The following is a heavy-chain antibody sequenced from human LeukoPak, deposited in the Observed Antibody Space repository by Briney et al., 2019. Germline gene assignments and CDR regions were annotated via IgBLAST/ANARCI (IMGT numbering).Heavy chain of an antibody. CDR1: GFTVSSNY. D-gene: IGHD3-10*01. V-gene: IGHV3-53*01. Sequence: GGSLRLSCAVSGFTVSSNYMSWVRQAPGKGLEWVSVIYSGGGTYYADSVKGRFTISRDNSKSTLYIQMNSLRAEDTAVYYCARAKPKNMVRGLIMRRESRYYFDYWGQGTLVTVPS. J-gene: IGHJ4*02. CDR3: ARAKPKNMVRGLIMRRESRYYFDY. CDR2: IYSGGGT.